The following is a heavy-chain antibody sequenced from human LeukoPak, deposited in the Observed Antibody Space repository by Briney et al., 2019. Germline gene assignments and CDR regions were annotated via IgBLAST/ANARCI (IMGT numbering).Heavy chain of an antibody. J-gene: IGHJ5*02. CDR3: ARDSDPLLWFGEFSWLVH. CDR1: GFTFSSYW. D-gene: IGHD3-10*01. Sequence: PGGSLRLSCAASGFTFSSYWMSWVRQAPGKGLEWVANIKQDGSEKYYVDSVKGRFTISRDNAKNSLYLQMNSLRAEDTAVYYCARDSDPLLWFGEFSWLVHWGQGTLVTVSS. CDR2: IKQDGSEK. V-gene: IGHV3-7*01.